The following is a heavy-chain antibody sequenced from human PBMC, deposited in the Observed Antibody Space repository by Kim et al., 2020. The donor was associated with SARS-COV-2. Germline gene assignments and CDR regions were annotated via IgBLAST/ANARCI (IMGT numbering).Heavy chain of an antibody. Sequence: GGSLRLSCAASGFTFRNAWMSWVRQAPGKGLEWVGRINGKTDGATTDYPASVQVRFTSSRDDSRNTLYLNMNSLKITDIAVYYCATGAWGSGHYFDYCG. CDR3: ATGAWGSGHYFDY. D-gene: IGHD7-27*01. CDR1: GFTFRNAW. J-gene: IGHJ4*01. CDR2: INGKTDGATT. V-gene: IGHV3-15*01.